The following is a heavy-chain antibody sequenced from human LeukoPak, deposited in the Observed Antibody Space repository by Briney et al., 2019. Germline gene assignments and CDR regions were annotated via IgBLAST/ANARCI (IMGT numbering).Heavy chain of an antibody. CDR3: AKDFVRYDIQFDY. D-gene: IGHD3-22*01. J-gene: IGHJ4*02. CDR2: ISYDGSNK. V-gene: IGHV3-30-3*01. CDR1: GFTFSSYA. Sequence: GGSLRLSCAASGFTFSSYAMHWVRQAPGKGLEWVAVISYDGSNKYYADSVKGRFTISRDNSKNTLYLQMDSLRAEDTALYYCAKDFVRYDIQFDYWGQGALVTVSS.